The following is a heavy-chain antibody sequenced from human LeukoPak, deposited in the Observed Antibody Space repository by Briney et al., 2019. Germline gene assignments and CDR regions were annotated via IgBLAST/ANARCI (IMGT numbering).Heavy chain of an antibody. J-gene: IGHJ6*03. CDR2: IIPIFGTA. CDR3: ARDGADRASAAYYYYMDV. V-gene: IGHV1-69*05. CDR1: GGTFSSYA. Sequence: SVKVSCRASGGTFSSYAISWVRQGPGQGLECMGGIIPIFGTANYAQKFQGRVTITTDESTSTAYMELSSLRSEDTAVYYCARDGADRASAAYYYYMDVWGKGTTVTVSS. D-gene: IGHD3-16*01.